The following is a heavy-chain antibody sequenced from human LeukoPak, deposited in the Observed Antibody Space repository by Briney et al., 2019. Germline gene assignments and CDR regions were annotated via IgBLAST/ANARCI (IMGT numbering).Heavy chain of an antibody. CDR2: ISGNGGST. CDR3: ARDYDRRAFDI. V-gene: IGHV3-23*01. CDR1: GFTFNTYA. Sequence: GGSLRLSCAASGFTFNTYAMSWVRQAPGKGLEWVSTISGNGGSTYYADSVKGRFTISRDNSKNTLYLQMNSLRAEDTAAYYCARDYDRRAFDIWGQGTMVTVSS. D-gene: IGHD3-3*01. J-gene: IGHJ3*02.